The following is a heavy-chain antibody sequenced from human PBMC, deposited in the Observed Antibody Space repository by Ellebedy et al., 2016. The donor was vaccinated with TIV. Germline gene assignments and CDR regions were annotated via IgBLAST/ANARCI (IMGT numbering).Heavy chain of an antibody. D-gene: IGHD3-10*01. CDR1: GFIFSSYG. J-gene: IGHJ4*02. CDR3: AKDRLWRGSGTQTFDN. V-gene: IGHV3-30*02. Sequence: PGGSLRLSCAASGFIFSSYGMHWVRQAPRKGLEWVAFIRYDGTNKFYADSVKGRFIISRDNSNNTLYLQMNSLRAEDTAVYYCAKDRLWRGSGTQTFDNWGQGTLVTVSS. CDR2: IRYDGTNK.